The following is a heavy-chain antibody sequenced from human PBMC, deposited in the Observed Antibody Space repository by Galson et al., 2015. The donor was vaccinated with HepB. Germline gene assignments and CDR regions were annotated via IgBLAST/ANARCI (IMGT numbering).Heavy chain of an antibody. Sequence: SLRLSCAASGFTFSSYAMNWVRQAPGKGLEWVAVISYDGSNKYYAASVKGRFTISRDNSMNTLSLQMNSLRAEDTAVYYCARHGDTAMVDWGQGTLVTVSS. D-gene: IGHD5-18*01. J-gene: IGHJ4*02. CDR2: ISYDGSNK. CDR1: GFTFSSYA. V-gene: IGHV3-30-3*01. CDR3: ARHGDTAMVD.